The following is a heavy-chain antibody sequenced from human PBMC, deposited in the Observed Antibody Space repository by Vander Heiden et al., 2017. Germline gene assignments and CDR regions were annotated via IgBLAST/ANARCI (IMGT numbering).Heavy chain of an antibody. CDR1: GGSIISSSYY. CDR2: IYYSGRT. CDR3: GRHSVRWIVTFDY. D-gene: IGHD4-17*01. J-gene: IGHJ4*02. V-gene: IGHV4-39*01. Sequence: QLQLQESGPGLVKPSETLCLTCTVSGGSIISSSYYWGWIRQPPGKGLEWIGRIYYSGRTYDYPAFKSRVTISVDTAKNHFFLKLRSVPAADAAVYYSGRHSVRWIVTFDYWGQGTLVTVSS.